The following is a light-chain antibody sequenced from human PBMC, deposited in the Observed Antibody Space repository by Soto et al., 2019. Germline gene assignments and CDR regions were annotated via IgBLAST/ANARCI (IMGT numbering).Light chain of an antibody. J-gene: IGKJ4*01. CDR1: PSVTNF. Sequence: EIVLTQSPATLSLSPGERATLSCRASPSVTNFLAWYQQKPGQAPRLLIYGAFNRATGIPARFSGSGSGTDFTLTISSLEPEDFAVYYCQQRSNWPPALSFGGGTKVDIK. V-gene: IGKV3-11*01. CDR2: GAF. CDR3: QQRSNWPPALS.